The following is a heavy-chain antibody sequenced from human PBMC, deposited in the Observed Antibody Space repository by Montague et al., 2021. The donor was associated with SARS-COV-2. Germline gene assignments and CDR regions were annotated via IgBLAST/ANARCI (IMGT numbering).Heavy chain of an antibody. CDR1: GGSFSGYC. D-gene: IGHD6-19*01. CDR2: INHSGDT. CDR3: ARGVLGENRYASGWFLTHHYNSLDV. V-gene: IGHV4-34*01. Sequence: SETLSLTCAVYGGSFSGYCWSWIRQSPGKGLEWIGEINHSGDTNYNPPLKRQVTISVDTSKNQFSLKLRSVTAAAMAVYYCARGVLGENRYASGWFLTHHYNSLDVWGQGTTVTVSS. J-gene: IGHJ6*02.